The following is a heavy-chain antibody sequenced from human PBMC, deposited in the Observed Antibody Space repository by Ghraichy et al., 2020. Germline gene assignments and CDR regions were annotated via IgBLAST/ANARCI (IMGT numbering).Heavy chain of an antibody. J-gene: IGHJ3*02. CDR2: IRGSGSST. CDR1: AFTFSSYA. D-gene: IGHD3-22*01. V-gene: IGHV3-23*01. CDR3: AKDRDYYDSSGYYFNAFDI. Sequence: GGSLRLSCAASAFTFSSYAMTWVRQAPGKGLEWVLTIRGSGSSTYYTDSVKGRFTISRDNSNNTLYLQMNSLRAEDTAVYYCAKDRDYYDSSGYYFNAFDIWGQGTLVTVSS.